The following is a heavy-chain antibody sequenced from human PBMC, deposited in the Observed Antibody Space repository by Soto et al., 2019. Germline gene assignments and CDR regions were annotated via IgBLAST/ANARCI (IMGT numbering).Heavy chain of an antibody. CDR2: IYPGDSDT. CDR1: GYSFTTYW. J-gene: IGHJ3*02. D-gene: IGHD6-13*01. Sequence: PGESLKISCKGSGYSFTTYWIGWVRQMPGKGLEWMGIIYPGDSDTRYSPSFQGQVTISADKSISTAYLQWSSLKASDTAMYYCARYSSSWYTPDAFDIWGQGTMVT. CDR3: ARYSSSWYTPDAFDI. V-gene: IGHV5-51*01.